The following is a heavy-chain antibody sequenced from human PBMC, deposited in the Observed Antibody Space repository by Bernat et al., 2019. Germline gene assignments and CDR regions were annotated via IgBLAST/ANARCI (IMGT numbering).Heavy chain of an antibody. CDR3: ARAGIYDILTGYYNVGWFDP. Sequence: QVQLVESGGGLVKPGGSLRLSCAASGFTFSDYYMSWIRQAPGKGLEWVSYISSSSSYTNYADSVKGRFTISRDNAKNSLYLQMNSLGAEDTAVYYCARAGIYDILTGYYNVGWFDPWGQGTLVTVSS. CDR1: GFTFSDYY. D-gene: IGHD3-9*01. V-gene: IGHV3-11*05. J-gene: IGHJ5*02. CDR2: ISSSSSYT.